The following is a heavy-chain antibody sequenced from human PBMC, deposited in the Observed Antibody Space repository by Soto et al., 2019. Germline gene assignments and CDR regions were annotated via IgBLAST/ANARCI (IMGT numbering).Heavy chain of an antibody. CDR2: IYRGGDI. Sequence: EVQVVESGGGLVQPGGSLRLSCAASGFFVTNYYMSWFRQAPGKGLEWVSVIYRGGDIYYADAVQGRFTTSRDTSRNSLDLQMNSLRVEDTAVYYCASDRREGDTIWGQGVVVPVSS. J-gene: IGHJ4*02. CDR1: GFFVTNYY. V-gene: IGHV3-66*01. CDR3: ASDRREGDTI. D-gene: IGHD3-3*01.